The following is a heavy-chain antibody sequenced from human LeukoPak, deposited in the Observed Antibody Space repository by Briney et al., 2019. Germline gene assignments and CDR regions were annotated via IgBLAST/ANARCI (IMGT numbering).Heavy chain of an antibody. Sequence: SETLSLACAVYGGSFSGYYWSWIRQHPGKGLEWIGYIYYSGSTYYNPSLKSRATISVDTSKNQFSLKLSSVTAADTAVYYCARETRKLVAFDIWGQGTMVTVSS. CDR3: ARETRKLVAFDI. CDR1: GGSFSGYY. J-gene: IGHJ3*02. V-gene: IGHV4-31*11. CDR2: IYYSGST.